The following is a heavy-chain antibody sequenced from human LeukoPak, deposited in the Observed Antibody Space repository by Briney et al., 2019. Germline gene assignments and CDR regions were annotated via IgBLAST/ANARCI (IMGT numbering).Heavy chain of an antibody. V-gene: IGHV1-18*04. Sequence: ASVKVSCKASGYTFTGYYMHWVRQAPGQGLEWMGWISAYNGNTNYAQKLQGRVTMTTDTSTSTAYMELRSLRSDDTAVYYCARGPTSRDGYNPFDYWGQGTLVTVSS. CDR3: ARGPTSRDGYNPFDY. CDR2: ISAYNGNT. J-gene: IGHJ4*02. CDR1: GYTFTGYY. D-gene: IGHD5-24*01.